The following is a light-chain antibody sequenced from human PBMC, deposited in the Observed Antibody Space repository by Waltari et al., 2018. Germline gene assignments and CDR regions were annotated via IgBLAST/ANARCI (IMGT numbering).Light chain of an antibody. Sequence: SYVLTQPPSVSVAPGQTARITCGGNNSSSKNVPWYQQKPGQAPVLVVYDDCDRPSGIPERFSGSNSGNTATLTISRVEAGDEADYYCQVWDSSSDHVVFGGGTKLTVL. CDR2: DDC. CDR1: NSSSKN. V-gene: IGLV3-21*02. J-gene: IGLJ2*01. CDR3: QVWDSSSDHVV.